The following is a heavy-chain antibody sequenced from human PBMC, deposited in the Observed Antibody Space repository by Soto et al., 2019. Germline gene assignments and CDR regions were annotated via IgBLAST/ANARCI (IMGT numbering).Heavy chain of an antibody. CDR1: GFSLSTSGVG. V-gene: IGHV2-5*02. Sequence: SGPTLVKPTQTLTLTCTFSGFSLSTSGVGVGWIRQPPGKALEWLALIYWDDDKRYSPSLKSRLTITKDTSKNQVVLTMTNMDPVDTATYYCAHVFLLGTTGTINWFDPWGQGTLVTVSS. J-gene: IGHJ5*02. D-gene: IGHD1-1*01. CDR2: IYWDDDK. CDR3: AHVFLLGTTGTINWFDP.